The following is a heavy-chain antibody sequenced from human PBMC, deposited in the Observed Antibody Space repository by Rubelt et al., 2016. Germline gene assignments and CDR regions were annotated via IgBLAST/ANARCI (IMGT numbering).Heavy chain of an antibody. CDR2: SGST. CDR3: ARESDLGDY. Sequence: SGSTNYNPSLKSQVTISVDKSKNQFSLKLSSVTAADTAVYYCARESDLGDYWGQGTLVTVSS. V-gene: IGHV4-4*02. J-gene: IGHJ4*02. D-gene: IGHD3-16*01.